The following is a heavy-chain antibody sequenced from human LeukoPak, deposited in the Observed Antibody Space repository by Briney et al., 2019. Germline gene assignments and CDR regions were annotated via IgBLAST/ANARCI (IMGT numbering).Heavy chain of an antibody. J-gene: IGHJ4*02. Sequence: PGGSLRLSCAASGFTFSSYSMNWVRQAPGKGLEWVSSISSSSSYIYYADSVKGRFTISRDNAKNTLYLQMNSLRAEDTAVYYCAKARTIFGVVYFDYWGQGTLVTVSS. CDR2: ISSSSSYI. CDR3: AKARTIFGVVYFDY. V-gene: IGHV3-21*04. D-gene: IGHD3-3*01. CDR1: GFTFSSYS.